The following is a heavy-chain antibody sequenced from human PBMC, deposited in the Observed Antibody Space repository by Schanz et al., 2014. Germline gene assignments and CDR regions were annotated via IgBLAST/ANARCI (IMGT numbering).Heavy chain of an antibody. CDR3: ARDRGYCSGGSCLAFDY. V-gene: IGHV3-48*01. D-gene: IGHD2-15*01. CDR2: ISSSGTTI. Sequence: EVRLVESGGGLVQPGGSLRLSCEASGFDFNSYSMNWVRQGPGKGLEWVSYISSSGTTIYYAYSVKGRFTISRDNAKNTLILQMNSLRAEDTAVYYCARDRGYCSGGSCLAFDYWGQGTLVTVSS. CDR1: GFDFNSYS. J-gene: IGHJ4*02.